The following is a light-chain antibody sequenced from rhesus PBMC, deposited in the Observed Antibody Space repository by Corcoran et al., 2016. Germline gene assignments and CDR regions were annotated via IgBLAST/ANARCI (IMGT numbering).Light chain of an antibody. CDR1: QGISNN. CDR3: QHGYGILWT. J-gene: IGKJ1*01. V-gene: IGKV1-25*01. CDR2: KAS. Sequence: DIQMTQSPSSLSASVGDRVTITCRASQGISNNLAWYQQKTGKVPKLLIYKASTLQSGIPSRFSGSGSWTDFTLTISSLQPEDFATYYCQHGYGILWTFGQGTKVEIK.